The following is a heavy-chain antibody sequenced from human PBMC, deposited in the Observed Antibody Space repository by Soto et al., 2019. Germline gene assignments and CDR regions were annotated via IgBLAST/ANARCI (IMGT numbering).Heavy chain of an antibody. CDR3: ARDQLRFLEWLPLNRGHAFDI. CDR1: GFTFSSYS. D-gene: IGHD3-3*01. J-gene: IGHJ3*02. V-gene: IGHV3-21*01. Sequence: GGSLRLSCAASGFTFSSYSMDWGRQAPGKGLEWVSSISSSSSYIYYADSVKGRFTISRDNAKNSLYLQMNSLRAEDTAVYYCARDQLRFLEWLPLNRGHAFDIWGQGTMVTVSS. CDR2: ISSSSSYI.